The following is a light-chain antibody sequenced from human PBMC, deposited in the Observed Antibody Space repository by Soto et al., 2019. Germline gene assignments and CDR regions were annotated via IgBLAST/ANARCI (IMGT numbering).Light chain of an antibody. CDR1: QSVSSN. V-gene: IGKV3-15*01. J-gene: IGKJ1*01. CDR2: GAS. Sequence: EIVMTQSPATLSVSPGERATLSCRASQSVSSNLAWYQQKPGQAPRLLIYGASTRATGIPARFSGSGSGTEFTLTISSLQSEDFAVYYCQQYINWPPSTFVQGTMV. CDR3: QQYINWPPST.